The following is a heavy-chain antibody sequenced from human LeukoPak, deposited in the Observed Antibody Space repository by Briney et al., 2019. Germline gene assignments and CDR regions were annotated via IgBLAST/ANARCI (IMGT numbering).Heavy chain of an antibody. V-gene: IGHV3-9*01. J-gene: IGHJ5*02. CDR1: GFTFDDYA. D-gene: IGHD6-13*01. CDR2: ISWNSGSI. CDR3: ARVTKQLVVRPKWFDP. Sequence: SLRLSCAASGFTFDDYAMHWVRQAPGKGLEWVSGISWNSGSIGYADSVKGRFTISRDNAKNSLYLQMNSLRAEDTAVYYCARVTKQLVVRPKWFDPWGQGTLVTVSS.